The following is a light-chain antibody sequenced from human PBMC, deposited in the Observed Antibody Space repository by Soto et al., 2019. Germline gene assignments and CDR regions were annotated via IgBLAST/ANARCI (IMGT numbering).Light chain of an antibody. CDR3: QQYGTSPT. CDR2: GAS. J-gene: IGKJ5*01. CDR1: QSVSSSY. V-gene: IGKV3-20*01. Sequence: EIVLTQSPGTLSLSPGERATLSCRASQSVSSSYLAWYQQKPGQAPRLLIYGASSRATGIPDRFSGSGSGTDFTLVISRLEPEDFAVYYSQQYGTSPTFGQGTRLEIK.